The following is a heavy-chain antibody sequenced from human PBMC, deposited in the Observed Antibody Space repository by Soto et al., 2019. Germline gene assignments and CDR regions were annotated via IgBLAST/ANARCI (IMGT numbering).Heavy chain of an antibody. V-gene: IGHV3-21*01. J-gene: IGHJ4*02. CDR2: ISSSSSYI. D-gene: IGHD3-16*01. CDR1: GFTFSSYS. Sequence: EVQLVESGGGLVKPGGSLRLSCAASGFTFSSYSMNWVRQAPGKGLEWVSSISSSSSYIYYADSVKGRFTISRDNAKNSLYLQMNSLRAEDTAVYYCGRDAWGKGQVHYFDYWGQGTLVTVSS. CDR3: GRDAWGKGQVHYFDY.